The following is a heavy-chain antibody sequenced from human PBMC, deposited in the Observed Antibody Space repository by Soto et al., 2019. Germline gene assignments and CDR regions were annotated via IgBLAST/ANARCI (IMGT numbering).Heavy chain of an antibody. CDR2: ISYDGSNK. D-gene: IGHD3-3*01. V-gene: IGHV3-30*18. J-gene: IGHJ4*02. CDR3: AKDRPKYYDFWSGYYSDC. Sequence: QVQLVESGGAVVQPGRSLRLSCAASGFTFSSYGMHWVRQAPGKGLEWVAVISYDGSNKYYADSVKGRFTISRDNSKNTLYLQMNSLRAEDRAVYYCAKDRPKYYDFWSGYYSDCWGQGSLVTVSS. CDR1: GFTFSSYG.